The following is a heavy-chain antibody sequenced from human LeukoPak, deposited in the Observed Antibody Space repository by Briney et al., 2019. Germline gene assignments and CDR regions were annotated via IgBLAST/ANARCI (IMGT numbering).Heavy chain of an antibody. V-gene: IGHV4-38-2*02. J-gene: IGHJ4*02. Sequence: PSETLSLTCTVSGYSISSGYYWGWIRQPPGKGLEWIGSIYHSGSTYYNPSLKSRVTISVDTSKNQFSLKLSSVTAADTAVYYCARVEPAATQDYWGQGTLVTVSS. D-gene: IGHD2-15*01. CDR3: ARVEPAATQDY. CDR2: IYHSGST. CDR1: GYSISSGYY.